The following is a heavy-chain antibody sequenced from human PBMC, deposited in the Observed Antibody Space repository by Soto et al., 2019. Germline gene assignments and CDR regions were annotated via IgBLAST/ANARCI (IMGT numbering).Heavy chain of an antibody. J-gene: IGHJ4*02. CDR1: GFTFSSYA. Sequence: GGSVRLSCAASGFTFSSYAMQWVRQAPGKGLEWVAVTSYDGSNKYYADSVKGRFTISRDNSKNTLYLQMNSLRAEDTAVYYCAREKLGLRTAGNDYWGQGTLVTVSS. CDR3: AREKLGLRTAGNDY. CDR2: TSYDGSNK. V-gene: IGHV3-30-3*01. D-gene: IGHD6-19*01.